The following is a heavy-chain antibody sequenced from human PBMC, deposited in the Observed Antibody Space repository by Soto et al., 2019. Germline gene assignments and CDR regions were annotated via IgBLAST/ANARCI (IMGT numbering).Heavy chain of an antibody. V-gene: IGHV3-21*01. J-gene: IGHJ5*01. CDR1: GFTFSSYT. CDR3: ARDILSGGAYPDS. Sequence: GGSLRLSCAASGFTFSSYTMDWVRQAPGKGLEWISSISSGSSYIYYAGSVKGRFTISRDNAKNSLFLQMNSLRADDTAVYYCARDILSGGAYPDSWGQGTKVTVSS. CDR2: ISSGSSYI. D-gene: IGHD3-10*01.